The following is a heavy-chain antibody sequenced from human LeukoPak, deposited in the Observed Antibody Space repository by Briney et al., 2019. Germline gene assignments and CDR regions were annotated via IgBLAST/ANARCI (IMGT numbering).Heavy chain of an antibody. Sequence: SETLSLTCTVSGGSISSYYWSWVRQPPGKGLEWIGYIYYSGSTNYNPSLKSRVTISVDTSKNQFSLKLSSVTAADTAVYYCARGGQTRGYDYWGQGTLVTVSS. CDR2: IYYSGST. CDR1: GGSISSYY. D-gene: IGHD5-12*01. J-gene: IGHJ4*02. V-gene: IGHV4-59*01. CDR3: ARGGQTRGYDY.